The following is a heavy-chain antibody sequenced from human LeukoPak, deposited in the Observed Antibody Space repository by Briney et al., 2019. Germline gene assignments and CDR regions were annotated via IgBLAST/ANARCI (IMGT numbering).Heavy chain of an antibody. J-gene: IGHJ6*02. V-gene: IGHV4-30-4*01. D-gene: IGHD3-10*01. CDR3: ARHTPPYGSGSYYYSMDV. CDR2: IYYSGST. CDR1: GGSINSGDYY. Sequence: TLSLTCTVSGGSINSGDYYWSWIRQPPGKGLEWIGYIYYSGSTYYTPSLKSRVTISVDMSKNQFSLNLRSVTAADTAVYYCARHTPPYGSGSYYYSMDVWGQGTTVTVSS.